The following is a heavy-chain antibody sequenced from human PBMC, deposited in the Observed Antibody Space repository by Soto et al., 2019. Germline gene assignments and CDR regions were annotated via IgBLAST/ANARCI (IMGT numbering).Heavy chain of an antibody. J-gene: IGHJ4*02. Sequence: SETLSLTCTVSGASISSSSHYWGWVRQPPGRGLDWIGNIYYTGSTYYNPSLKSRVTISIDTSKNQLSLKLNSVTAADTAVYYCAKFVVPATPHTGFDHWGQGSLVTVSS. CDR1: GASISSSSHY. CDR3: AKFVVPATPHTGFDH. D-gene: IGHD2-15*01. V-gene: IGHV4-39*01. CDR2: IYYTGST.